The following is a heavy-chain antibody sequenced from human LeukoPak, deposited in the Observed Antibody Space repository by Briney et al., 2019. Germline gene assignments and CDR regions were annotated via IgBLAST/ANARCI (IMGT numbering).Heavy chain of an antibody. Sequence: GGSLRLSCAASGFTFDDYAMHWVRQAPGKGLEWVSGISWNSGSIGYADSVKGRFTISRDNAKNSLYLQMNSLRAEDTALYYCAKGDSSGYEPHGYFDLWGRGTLVTVSS. CDR2: ISWNSGSI. D-gene: IGHD3-22*01. V-gene: IGHV3-9*01. CDR1: GFTFDDYA. CDR3: AKGDSSGYEPHGYFDL. J-gene: IGHJ2*01.